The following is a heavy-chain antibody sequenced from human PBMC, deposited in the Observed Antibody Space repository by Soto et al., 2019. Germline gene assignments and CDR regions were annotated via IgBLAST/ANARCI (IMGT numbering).Heavy chain of an antibody. CDR1: GGSISSGGYY. D-gene: IGHD6-13*01. J-gene: IGHJ4*02. V-gene: IGHV4-31*03. CDR2: IYYSGST. CDR3: ARVPEAAAGPAHFDY. Sequence: SETLSLTCTVSGGSISSGGYYWSWIRQHPGKGLEWIGYIYYSGSTYYNPSLKSRVTISVDTSKNQFSLKLSSVTAADTAVYYCARVPEAAAGPAHFDYWGQGPLVTVSS.